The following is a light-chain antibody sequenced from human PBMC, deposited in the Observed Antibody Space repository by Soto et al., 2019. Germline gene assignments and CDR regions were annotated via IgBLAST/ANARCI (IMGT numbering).Light chain of an antibody. CDR3: QQYFTTPLT. Sequence: DIVMTQSPDSLAVSLGERATINCKSSQSVLYSSNNKNYLAWYQQKPGQSPKLLIYWASTRESGVPDRFSGSGSGTDITLTISSLQAEDVAFYYCQQYFTTPLTFGGGTKVEIK. J-gene: IGKJ4*01. V-gene: IGKV4-1*01. CDR2: WAS. CDR1: QSVLYSSNNKNY.